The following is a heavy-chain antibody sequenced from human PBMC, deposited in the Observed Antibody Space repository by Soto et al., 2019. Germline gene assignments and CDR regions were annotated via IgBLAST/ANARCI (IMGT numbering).Heavy chain of an antibody. CDR2: ISARGSSI. CDR3: AKEYGGGTSTVTSYFDY. J-gene: IGHJ4*02. CDR1: GITFSNYA. Sequence: GGSLRLSCAASGITFSNYALSWVRQAPGKGLEWVSGISARGSSIYYADSVKGRFTISRDNSKNTLSLQMNSLRADDTAVYYCAKEYGGGTSTVTSYFDYWGQGTLVTVSS. V-gene: IGHV3-23*01. D-gene: IGHD5-18*01.